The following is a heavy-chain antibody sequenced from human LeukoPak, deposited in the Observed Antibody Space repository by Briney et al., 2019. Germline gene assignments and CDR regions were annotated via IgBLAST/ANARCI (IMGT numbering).Heavy chain of an antibody. Sequence: PGGSLRLSRAASGFTLSSYGMNWVRQAPGKGLEWVSSISSASSYIKYADSLEGRFTISRDNARNSLYLQMNSLRAEDTSVYYCARDYYGSGSYSSFDAFDIWGQGTMVIVSS. D-gene: IGHD3-10*01. CDR3: ARDYYGSGSYSSFDAFDI. CDR1: GFTLSSYG. J-gene: IGHJ3*02. V-gene: IGHV3-21*01. CDR2: ISSASSYI.